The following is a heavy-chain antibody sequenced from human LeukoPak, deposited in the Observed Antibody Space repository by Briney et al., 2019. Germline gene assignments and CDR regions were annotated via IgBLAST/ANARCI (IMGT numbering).Heavy chain of an antibody. CDR2: INPTSGGT. V-gene: IGHV1-2*02. J-gene: IGHJ6*03. CDR1: GYTFTGYY. Sequence: ASVKVSCKASGYTFTGYYMHWVRQAPGQGLEWMGWINPTSGGTNYAQKFQGRVTMTRNTSISTASMELSRLRSDDTAVYYCARGIPYYYDSSGYYHRNLYYYYYYMDVWGKGTTVTVSS. D-gene: IGHD3-22*01. CDR3: ARGIPYYYDSSGYYHRNLYYYYYYMDV.